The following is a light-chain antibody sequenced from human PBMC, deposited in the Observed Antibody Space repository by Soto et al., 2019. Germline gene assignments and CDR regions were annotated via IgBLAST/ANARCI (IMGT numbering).Light chain of an antibody. CDR1: SNDIGGYNL. Sequence: QSVLTQPGSVSGSPGQSITISCTGASNDIGGYNLVSWYQQHPGKAPKLIIYEASERPSGVSDRFSGSRSGNTASLTISTLQAEDEAVYLCCSFAGGALFVFGGGKQLTV. CDR3: CSFAGGALFV. V-gene: IGLV2-23*02. J-gene: IGLJ2*01. CDR2: EAS.